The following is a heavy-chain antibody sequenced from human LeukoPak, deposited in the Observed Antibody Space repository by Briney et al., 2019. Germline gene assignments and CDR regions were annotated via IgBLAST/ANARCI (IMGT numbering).Heavy chain of an antibody. CDR2: ISAYNGNT. J-gene: IGHJ3*02. CDR3: ASGYSSSSGDAFDI. D-gene: IGHD6-6*01. Sequence: ASVKASCKASGYTFTSYGISWVRQAPGQGLEWMGWISAYNGNTNYAQKLQGRVTMTTDTSTSTAYMELRSLRSDDTAVYYCASGYSSSSGDAFDIWGQGTMVTVSS. V-gene: IGHV1-18*01. CDR1: GYTFTSYG.